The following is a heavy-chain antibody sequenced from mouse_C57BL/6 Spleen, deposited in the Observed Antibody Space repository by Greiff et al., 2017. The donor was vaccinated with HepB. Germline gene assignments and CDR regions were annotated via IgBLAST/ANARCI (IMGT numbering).Heavy chain of an antibody. CDR1: GYAFSSSW. J-gene: IGHJ4*01. CDR3: ASRGLRQDYAMDY. D-gene: IGHD2-4*01. Sequence: LQESGPELVKPGASVKISCKASGYAFSSSWMNWVKQRPGKGLEWIGRIYPGDGDTNYNGKFKGKATLTADKSSSTAYMQLSSLTSEDSAVYFCASRGLRQDYAMDYWGQGTSVTVSS. CDR2: IYPGDGDT. V-gene: IGHV1-82*01.